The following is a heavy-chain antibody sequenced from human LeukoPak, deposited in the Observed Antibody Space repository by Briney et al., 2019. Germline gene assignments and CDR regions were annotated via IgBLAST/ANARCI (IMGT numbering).Heavy chain of an antibody. V-gene: IGHV3-66*01. D-gene: IGHD2-2*01. CDR1: GFTVSSNY. Sequence: PGGSLRLSCAASGFTVSSNYMSWVRQAPGKGLEWVSVIYSGGSTYYADSMKGRFTISRDNSKNTLYLQMNSLRAEDTAVYYCAREGVPAPYYYYGMDVWGQGTTVTVSS. CDR2: IYSGGST. J-gene: IGHJ6*02. CDR3: AREGVPAPYYYYGMDV.